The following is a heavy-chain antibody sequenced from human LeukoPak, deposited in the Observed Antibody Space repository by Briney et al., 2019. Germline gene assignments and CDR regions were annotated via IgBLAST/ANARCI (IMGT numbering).Heavy chain of an antibody. CDR3: ARKKAAPGRVEWFDP. J-gene: IGHJ5*02. D-gene: IGHD6-13*01. CDR2: IYYSGST. CDR1: GGSISSSSYY. V-gene: IGHV4-39*01. Sequence: SETLSLTCTVSGGSISSSSYYWGWIRQPPGKGLEWIGSIYYSGSTYYNPSLKSRVTISVDTSKNQFSLKLSSVTAADTAVYYCARKKAAPGRVEWFDPWGQGTLVTASS.